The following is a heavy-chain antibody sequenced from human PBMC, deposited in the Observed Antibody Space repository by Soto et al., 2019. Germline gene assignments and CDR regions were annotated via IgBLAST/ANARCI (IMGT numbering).Heavy chain of an antibody. D-gene: IGHD2-15*01. CDR2: ISAYNGNT. CDR3: ARDVGVILSNWFDP. Sequence: ASVKFSCKASGYTFTSYGISWLLQDPGQGLEWMGWISAYNGNTNYAQKLQGRVTMTTDTSTSTAYMELRSLRSDDTAVYYCARDVGVILSNWFDPWGQGTLVTVSS. V-gene: IGHV1-18*01. J-gene: IGHJ5*02. CDR1: GYTFTSYG.